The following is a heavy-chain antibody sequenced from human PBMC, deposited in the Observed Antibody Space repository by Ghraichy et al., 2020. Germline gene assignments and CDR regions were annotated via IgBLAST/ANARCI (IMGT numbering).Heavy chain of an antibody. V-gene: IGHV3-33*01. J-gene: IGHJ5*02. CDR1: GFNINSHG. Sequence: SCVASGFNINSHGMHWVRQAPGKGLEWAGVMWADGKKQHYADSVKGRFTISRDTFKNTVYLQMNSVRVEDTAIYYCARDRSYYADDQWGQGTLVTVSS. CDR3: ARDRSYYADDQ. CDR2: MWADGKKQ. D-gene: IGHD3-16*01.